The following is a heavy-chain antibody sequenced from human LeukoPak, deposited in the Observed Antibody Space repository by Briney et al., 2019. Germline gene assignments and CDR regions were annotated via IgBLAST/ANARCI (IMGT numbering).Heavy chain of an antibody. CDR3: ARTSSSWYYYYMDV. Sequence: ASVKVSCKASGYTFTGYYIHWVRQAPGQGLEWMGWINPNSGGTDYAQKFQGRVTMTRDTSISTAYMELSRLRSDDTAVYYCARTSSSWYYYYMDVWGKGTTVTVSS. D-gene: IGHD6-13*01. CDR2: INPNSGGT. J-gene: IGHJ6*03. CDR1: GYTFTGYY. V-gene: IGHV1-2*02.